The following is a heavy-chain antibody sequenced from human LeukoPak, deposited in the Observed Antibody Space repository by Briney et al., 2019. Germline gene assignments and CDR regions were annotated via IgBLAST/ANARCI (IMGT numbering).Heavy chain of an antibody. CDR2: IYYSGSI. Sequence: SETLSLTCTVSGGSISSSRHYWGWIRQPPGKGLEWIGFIYYSGSIYYNPSLKSRVTISVDTSKNQFSLKLSSVTAADTAVYYCARTLPLSSWIQPEPFDYWGQGTLVTVSS. D-gene: IGHD5-18*01. CDR3: ARTLPLSSWIQPEPFDY. V-gene: IGHV4-39*01. J-gene: IGHJ4*02. CDR1: GGSISSSRHY.